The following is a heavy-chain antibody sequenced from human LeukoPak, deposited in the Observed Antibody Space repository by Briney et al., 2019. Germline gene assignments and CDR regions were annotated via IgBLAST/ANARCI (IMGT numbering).Heavy chain of an antibody. V-gene: IGHV3-49*04. CDR3: SVCSGGNCYSSNFDY. J-gene: IGHJ4*02. Sequence: GGFLRLSCAASGFTFSSYWMSWVRQAPGKGLEWVSFIRSKAYGGTTEYAASVKGRFTISRDDSKSIAYLQMNSLKTEDTAVYYCSVCSGGNCYSSNFDYWGQGTLVTVSS. CDR1: GFTFSSYW. CDR2: IRSKAYGGTT. D-gene: IGHD2-15*01.